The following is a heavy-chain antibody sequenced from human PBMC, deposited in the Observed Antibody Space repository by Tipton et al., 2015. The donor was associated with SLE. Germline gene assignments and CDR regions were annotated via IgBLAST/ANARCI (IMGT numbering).Heavy chain of an antibody. CDR1: GASISSGSYY. CDR3: ARDGGRSWSLDAFDT. J-gene: IGHJ3*02. Sequence: TLSLTCTVSGASISSGSYYWNWIRQPAGKGLEWIGRVYSSGTTNYNSSLKSRVTISVDTSKNQFSLKLSSVTAADTAVYYCARDGGRSWSLDAFDTWGQGTMVTVSS. D-gene: IGHD6-13*01. CDR2: VYSSGTT. V-gene: IGHV4-61*02.